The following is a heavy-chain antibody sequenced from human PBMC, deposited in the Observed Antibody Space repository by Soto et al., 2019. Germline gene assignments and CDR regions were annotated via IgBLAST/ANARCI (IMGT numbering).Heavy chain of an antibody. V-gene: IGHV4-4*02. CDR2: IYHRGST. Sequence: QVQLQESGPGLVKPSGTLSLTCAVSGGSISRSNWWSWVRQPPGKGLEWIGEIYHRGSTHYNPSLTSRVTISVDKSKTQFALKLSSVTAADTAVYYCARQYNWNPRGETAFDIWGQGTMVTVSS. CDR3: ARQYNWNPRGETAFDI. J-gene: IGHJ3*02. CDR1: GGSISRSNW. D-gene: IGHD1-20*01.